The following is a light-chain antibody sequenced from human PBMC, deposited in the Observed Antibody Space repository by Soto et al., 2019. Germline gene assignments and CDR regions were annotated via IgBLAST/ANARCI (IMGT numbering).Light chain of an antibody. CDR1: QSVSSN. Sequence: EIVMTQSPATLSVSPGERATLSCRASQSVSSNLAWYQQKPGQAPRLLIYGASTRATGIPARFSGSGSGTEFTXTISXLQSEDFAVYYCQHYNNWPPWTFGQGTKVEIK. CDR3: QHYNNWPPWT. J-gene: IGKJ1*01. V-gene: IGKV3-15*01. CDR2: GAS.